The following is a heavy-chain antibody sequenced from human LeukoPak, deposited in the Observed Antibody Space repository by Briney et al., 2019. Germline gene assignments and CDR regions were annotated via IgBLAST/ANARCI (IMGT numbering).Heavy chain of an antibody. CDR1: GFTFSSYG. J-gene: IGHJ4*02. V-gene: IGHV3-30*18. Sequence: GGSLRLSCEASGFTFSSYGMQWVRQAPGMGPEWVSDISHDGTVTHYADSVKGRFTISRDSSTNTLYLQMDSLRTEDTAVYYYAKEGSQYASSWFDYCGQGTLVTVST. CDR3: AKEGSQYASSWFDY. D-gene: IGHD6-13*01. CDR2: ISHDGTVT.